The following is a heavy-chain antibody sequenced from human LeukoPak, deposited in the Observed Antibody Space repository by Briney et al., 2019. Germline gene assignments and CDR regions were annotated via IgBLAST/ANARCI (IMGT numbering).Heavy chain of an antibody. V-gene: IGHV3-53*01. CDR3: AKRHY. Sequence: GGSLRLSCAASGLAVSTNHMSWVRQAPGKGLEWVSVTYSGGSTYYADSVKGRFTISRDNSKNTLYLQMNSLRAEDTAVYYCAKRHYWGQGTLVTVSS. J-gene: IGHJ4*02. CDR2: TYSGGST. CDR1: GLAVSTNH.